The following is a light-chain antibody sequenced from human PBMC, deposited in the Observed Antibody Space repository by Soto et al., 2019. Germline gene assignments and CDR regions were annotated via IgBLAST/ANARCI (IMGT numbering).Light chain of an antibody. CDR1: NIGIKS. V-gene: IGLV3-21*04. CDR3: QVWDDISDHYV. CDR2: YDS. Sequence: SYELTQPPSVSVAPGETARITCGGSNIGIKSVHWYQQKPGQAPVVVILYDSDRPSGIPERFSGSNSGITATLTISRVEAEDEADYYCQVWDDISDHYVFGTGTKLTVL. J-gene: IGLJ1*01.